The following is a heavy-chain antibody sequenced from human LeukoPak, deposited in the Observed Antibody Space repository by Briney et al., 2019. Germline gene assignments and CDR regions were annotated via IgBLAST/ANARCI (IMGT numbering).Heavy chain of an antibody. D-gene: IGHD2-2*01. V-gene: IGHV4-39*01. CDR1: GGSISSGFHY. CDR3: VRWGGSNCNSGTCYGWTDF. J-gene: IGHJ4*02. CDR2: IYYDGRI. Sequence: SETLSLTCTVSGGSISSGFHYWGWIRQPPGKGPEYIGNIYYDGRIYYNPSLKSRVAISVDTSRNQFSLNLSSVTATDTAVYYGVRWGGSNCNSGTCYGWTDFWGQGSLVTVSS.